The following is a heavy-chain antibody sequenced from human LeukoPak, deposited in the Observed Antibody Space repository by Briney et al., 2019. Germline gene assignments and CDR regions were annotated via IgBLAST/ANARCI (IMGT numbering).Heavy chain of an antibody. J-gene: IGHJ4*02. CDR2: ISGSGGST. CDR3: AKGNSGYDNFDY. Sequence: SGRSLRLSCAASGFTFSSYAMSWVRQAPGKGLEWVSAISGSGGSTYYADSMKGRFTISRDNSKNTLYLQMNSLRAEDTAVYYCAKGNSGYDNFDYWGQGTLVTVSS. CDR1: GFTFSSYA. D-gene: IGHD5-12*01. V-gene: IGHV3-23*01.